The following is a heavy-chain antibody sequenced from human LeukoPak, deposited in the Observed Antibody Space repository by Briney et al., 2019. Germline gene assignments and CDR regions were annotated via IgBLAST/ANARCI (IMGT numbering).Heavy chain of an antibody. J-gene: IGHJ4*02. CDR1: GFTFSSYA. Sequence: GGSLRLSCAASGFTFSSYAMSWVRQAPGKGLEWVSAISGSGGSTYYADSVKGRFTIPRDNSKNTLYLQMNSLRAEDTAVYYCAKGSYDSSGYRRFDYWGQGTLVTVSS. CDR2: ISGSGGST. V-gene: IGHV3-23*01. D-gene: IGHD3-22*01. CDR3: AKGSYDSSGYRRFDY.